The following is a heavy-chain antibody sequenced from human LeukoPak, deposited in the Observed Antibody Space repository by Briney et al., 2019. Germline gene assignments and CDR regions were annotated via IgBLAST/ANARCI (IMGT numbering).Heavy chain of an antibody. D-gene: IGHD3-22*01. CDR1: GGSFSGYY. Sequence: SETLSLTCAVYGGSFSGYYWSWIRQPPGKGLEWIGYIYYSGSTNYNPSLKSRVTISVDTSKNQFSLKLSSVTAADTAVYYCARQAFYDSSGSNDAFDIWGQGTMVTVSS. J-gene: IGHJ3*02. CDR3: ARQAFYDSSGSNDAFDI. CDR2: IYYSGST. V-gene: IGHV4-59*08.